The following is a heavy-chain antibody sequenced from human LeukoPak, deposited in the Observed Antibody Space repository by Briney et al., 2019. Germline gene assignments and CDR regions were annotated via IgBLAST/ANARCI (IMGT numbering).Heavy chain of an antibody. Sequence: PGGSLRLSCTVSGFTVSSNSMSWVRQAPGKGLEWVSFIYSDNTHYSDSVKGRFTISRDNSKNTLYLQMNSLSAEDTAVYYGARRAGAYSHPYDYWGQGTLVTVSS. CDR3: ARRAGAYSHPYDY. CDR2: IYSDNT. D-gene: IGHD4/OR15-4a*01. V-gene: IGHV3-53*01. CDR1: GFTVSSNS. J-gene: IGHJ4*02.